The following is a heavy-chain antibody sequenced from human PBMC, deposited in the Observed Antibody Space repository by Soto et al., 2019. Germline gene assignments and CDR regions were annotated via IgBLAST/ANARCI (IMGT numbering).Heavy chain of an antibody. CDR2: IIPVFGTT. Sequence: SVKVSCKDSGGLFSSFAISWVRQAPGQGLGWLGGIIPVFGTTNYAEKFQGRVTITADESTNTAYMELSSLRSGDTAMYYCARGGSPYVWFNEFWGQGTLVTVSS. D-gene: IGHD3-16*01. CDR1: GGLFSSFA. J-gene: IGHJ4*02. CDR3: ARGGSPYVWFNEF. V-gene: IGHV1-69*13.